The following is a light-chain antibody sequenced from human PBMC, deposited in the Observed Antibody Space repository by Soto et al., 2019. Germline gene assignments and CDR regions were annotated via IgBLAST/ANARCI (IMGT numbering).Light chain of an antibody. CDR1: HDISHF. Sequence: DIKMTQSPSSLSASVGDRVTITCQASHDISHFLNWFQQKPGKAPKLLISDASSLETGVPSRFSGSGSGTDFTFTISSLQPEDIATYYCQQYDNLPYTFGQGTKLQIK. V-gene: IGKV1-33*01. J-gene: IGKJ2*01. CDR3: QQYDNLPYT. CDR2: DAS.